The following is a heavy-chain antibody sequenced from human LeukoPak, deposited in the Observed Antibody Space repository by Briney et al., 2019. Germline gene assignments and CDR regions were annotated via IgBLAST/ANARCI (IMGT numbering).Heavy chain of an antibody. CDR3: AGTYYGGNSFFDY. CDR2: INPNSGGT. V-gene: IGHV1-2*02. J-gene: IGHJ4*02. D-gene: IGHD4-23*01. CDR1: GYTFTGYY. Sequence: ASVKVSCKASGYTFTGYYMHWVRQAPGQGLEWMGWINPNSGGTNYAQKFQGRVTMTRDTSISTAYMELSRLRSDDTAVYYCAGTYYGGNSFFDYWGQGTLVTVSS.